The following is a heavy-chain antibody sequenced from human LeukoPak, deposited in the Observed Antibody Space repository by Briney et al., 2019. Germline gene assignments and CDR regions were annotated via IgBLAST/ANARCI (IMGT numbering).Heavy chain of an antibody. CDR1: GGSISSGGYY. D-gene: IGHD6-19*01. J-gene: IGHJ4*02. V-gene: IGHV4-31*03. Sequence: SETLSLTCTASGGSISSGGYYWSWIRQHPGKGLEWIGYIYYSGSTYYNPSLKSRVTMSVDKSKNQFSLKLTSVTAADTAFYFCARHIAVAGQRGFDYWGQGTLVTVSS. CDR3: ARHIAVAGQRGFDY. CDR2: IYYSGST.